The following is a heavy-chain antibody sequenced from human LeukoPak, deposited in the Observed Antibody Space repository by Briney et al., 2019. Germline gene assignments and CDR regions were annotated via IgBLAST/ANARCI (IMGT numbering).Heavy chain of an antibody. CDR1: GFTFSSYS. Sequence: PGGSLRLSCAASGFTFSSYSMNWVRQAPGKGLEWVSSISSSSSYIYYADSVKGRFTISRDNAKNSLYLQMNSLRAEDTAVYYCARVSRQLTSRGYYYYYMDVWGKGTTVTVSS. CDR2: ISSSSSYI. D-gene: IGHD2-2*01. CDR3: ARVSRQLTSRGYYYYYMDV. V-gene: IGHV3-21*01. J-gene: IGHJ6*03.